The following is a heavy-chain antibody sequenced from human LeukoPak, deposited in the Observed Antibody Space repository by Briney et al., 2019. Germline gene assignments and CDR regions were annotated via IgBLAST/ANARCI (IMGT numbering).Heavy chain of an antibody. J-gene: IGHJ4*02. CDR1: GGTFNSYA. CDR3: ARDKDSRDPPHFDY. V-gene: IGHV1-69*06. CDR2: IIPIFGTT. D-gene: IGHD2-15*01. Sequence: SVKVSCKASGGTFNSYAISWVRQAPGQGLEWMGGIIPIFGTTNYARKFRGRVTLTADKSTRTAYMELSSLRSEDTAVYYCARDKDSRDPPHFDYWGQGTLVTVSS.